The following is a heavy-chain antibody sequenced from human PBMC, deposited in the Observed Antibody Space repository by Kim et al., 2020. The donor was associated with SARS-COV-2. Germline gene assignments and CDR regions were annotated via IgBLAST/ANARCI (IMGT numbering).Heavy chain of an antibody. CDR3: ARGSVVPAAGIDY. CDR1: GGSFSGYY. J-gene: IGHJ4*02. D-gene: IGHD2-2*01. CDR2: INHSGST. V-gene: IGHV4-34*01. Sequence: SETLSLTCAVYGGSFSGYYWSWIRQPQGKGLEWIGEINHSGSTNYNPSPKSRVNISVDTSKNQFSLKLSSVTAADTAVYYCARGSVVPAAGIDYWGQGTLVTVSS.